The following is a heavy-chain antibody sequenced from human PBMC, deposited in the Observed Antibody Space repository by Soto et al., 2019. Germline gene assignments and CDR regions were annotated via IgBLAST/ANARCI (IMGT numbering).Heavy chain of an antibody. CDR3: ARDVWSGPAVSDY. V-gene: IGHV3-48*02. D-gene: IGHD3-3*01. Sequence: PGGSPRLSCETSGFTFSSYNINWGRHVPGKGLEWVSCISHTSFTNYYADAVKGRFTISRDNAKNSLYLEMDSLRDDDTAVYYCARDVWSGPAVSDYWGQGTLVTVSS. J-gene: IGHJ4*02. CDR2: ISHTSFTN. CDR1: GFTFSSYN.